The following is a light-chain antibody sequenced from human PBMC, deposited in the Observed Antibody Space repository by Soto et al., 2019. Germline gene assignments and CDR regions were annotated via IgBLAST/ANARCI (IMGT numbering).Light chain of an antibody. CDR3: SSYTTTSTFWV. CDR1: SSDIGAYNY. J-gene: IGLJ3*02. Sequence: QSVLTQPASVSGSPGQSITISCTGTSSDIGAYNYVSWYQQHPGKAPKLIISEVSDRPSGVSDRFSGSKSGNTASLTVSGLQAEDEADYFCSSYTTTSTFWVFGGGTKLTVL. CDR2: EVS. V-gene: IGLV2-14*01.